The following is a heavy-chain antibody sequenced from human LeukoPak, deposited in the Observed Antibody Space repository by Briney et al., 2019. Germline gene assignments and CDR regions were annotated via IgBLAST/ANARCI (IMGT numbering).Heavy chain of an antibody. CDR2: IKPDRGEK. D-gene: IGHD5-12*01. J-gene: IGHJ6*03. V-gene: IGHV3-7*01. CDR1: GFTFNNYW. CDR3: ARDHTGYEYGSFTYHYQYMDV. Sequence: PGGSLRLSCAASGFTFNNYWMSWVRQAPGKGLEWVANIKPDRGEKYYADSVKGRFTISRDNAKNSMYLQMNSLRADDTAVYYCARDHTGYEYGSFTYHYQYMDVWGKGTTVTVSS.